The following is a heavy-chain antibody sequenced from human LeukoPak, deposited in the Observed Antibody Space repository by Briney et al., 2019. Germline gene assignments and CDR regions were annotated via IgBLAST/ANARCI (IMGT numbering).Heavy chain of an antibody. CDR1: GGSFSGYY. Sequence: NPSETLSLTCADYGGSFSGYYWSWIRQPPGKGLEWIGEINHSGSTNYNPSLKSRVTISVDTSKNQFSLKLSSVTAADTAVYYCARSRRVAGTDYWGQGTLVTVSS. J-gene: IGHJ4*02. V-gene: IGHV4-34*01. D-gene: IGHD6-19*01. CDR3: ARSRRVAGTDY. CDR2: INHSGST.